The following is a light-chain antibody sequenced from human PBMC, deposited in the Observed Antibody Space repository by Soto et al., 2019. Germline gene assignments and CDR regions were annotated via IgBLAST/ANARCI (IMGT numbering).Light chain of an antibody. Sequence: QSVLTQPASVSGSPGQSITISCTGTSSDFGGYNYVSWYQQHPGEALKLLIYDVSNRPSGVSNRFSGSKSGNTASLTISGLQAEDEADYYCSSYRSSSTVYVFGTGTKVTVL. V-gene: IGLV2-14*01. CDR2: DVS. CDR1: SSDFGGYNY. J-gene: IGLJ1*01. CDR3: SSYRSSSTVYV.